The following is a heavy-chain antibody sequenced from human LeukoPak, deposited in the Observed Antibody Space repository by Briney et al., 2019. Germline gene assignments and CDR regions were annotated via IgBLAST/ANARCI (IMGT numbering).Heavy chain of an antibody. Sequence: PGGSLRLSCAASGFTFSSYGMSWVRQAPGKGLEWVSAIRGSGGSTYYADSVKGRFTISRDNSKNTLYPQMNSLRAEDTAVYYCAKDWYDSSGYHQPHAFDIWGQGTMVTVSS. CDR3: AKDWYDSSGYHQPHAFDI. J-gene: IGHJ3*02. V-gene: IGHV3-23*01. D-gene: IGHD3-22*01. CDR1: GFTFSSYG. CDR2: IRGSGGST.